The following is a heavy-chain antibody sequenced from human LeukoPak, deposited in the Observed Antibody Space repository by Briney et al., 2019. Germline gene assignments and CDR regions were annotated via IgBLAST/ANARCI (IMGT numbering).Heavy chain of an antibody. CDR2: ISSSGSTI. V-gene: IGHV3-48*03. CDR3: ARGFRGWYAEVFDY. D-gene: IGHD6-19*01. Sequence: PGGTLRLSCAASGFTFSSYEMNWVRQAPGQGLEWGSYISSSGSTIYYADSVKGRFPISRDNAKNSLYLQMNTPRAEDTAVYYCARGFRGWYAEVFDYWGQGTVVTVSS. CDR1: GFTFSSYE. J-gene: IGHJ4*02.